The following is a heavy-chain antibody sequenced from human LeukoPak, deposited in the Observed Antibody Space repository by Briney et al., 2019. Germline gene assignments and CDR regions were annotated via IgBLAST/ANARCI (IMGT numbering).Heavy chain of an antibody. CDR2: IIPMFGTA. J-gene: IGHJ6*03. CDR1: GGTFSSYA. D-gene: IGHD2-21*02. V-gene: IGHV1-69*01. CDR3: AIGAVTTMLWNYMDV. Sequence: GSSVKVSCKASGGTFSSYAISWVRQAPGQGLEWMGGIIPMFGTANYAQKFQGRVTITADESTSTAYMELSSLRSEDTAVSYCAIGAVTTMLWNYMDVWGKGTTVTISS.